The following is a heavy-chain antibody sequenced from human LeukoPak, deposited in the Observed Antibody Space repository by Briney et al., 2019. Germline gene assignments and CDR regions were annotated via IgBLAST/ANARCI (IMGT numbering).Heavy chain of an antibody. CDR1: GFSFSKYW. D-gene: IGHD4-17*01. CDR2: IDQDGSEE. V-gene: IGHV3-7*01. Sequence: GGSLRLSCAASGFSFSKYWMSWVRQAPGKGLEWVANIDQDGSEENYADSVAGRFTISRDNAKNSLYLQINSLRPEDTAVYHCARDVGWRGDYPLDYWGQGTQVTVSS. J-gene: IGHJ4*02. CDR3: ARDVGWRGDYPLDY.